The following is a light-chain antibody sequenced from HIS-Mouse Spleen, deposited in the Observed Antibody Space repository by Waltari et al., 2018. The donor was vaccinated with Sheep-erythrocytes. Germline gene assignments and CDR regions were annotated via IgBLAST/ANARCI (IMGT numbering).Light chain of an antibody. V-gene: IGKV1-8*01. CDR2: AAS. J-gene: IGKJ1*01. CDR3: QQYYSYPQT. Sequence: AIRMTQSPSSLSASTGDRVTITCRASQGISSYLAWYQQKPGKAPKLLIYAASNLQSGVPSRFSGSGSGTDFTLTISCLQSEDFATYYCQQYYSYPQTFGQGTKVEIK. CDR1: QGISSY.